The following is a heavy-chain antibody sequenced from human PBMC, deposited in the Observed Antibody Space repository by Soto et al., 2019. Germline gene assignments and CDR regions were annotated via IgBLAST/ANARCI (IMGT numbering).Heavy chain of an antibody. CDR3: ARQLSSSWYSNWFDP. CDR1: GGSINNYY. CDR2: IYYSGRT. V-gene: IGHV4-59*08. D-gene: IGHD6-13*01. J-gene: IGHJ5*02. Sequence: PSETLSLTCTVSGGSINNYYWSWIRQPPGKGLEWIGFIYYSGRTSYNPSLKSRVTISVDTSMSQFSLKLNSVTAADTAVYYCARQLSSSWYSNWFDPWGQGTLVTVSS.